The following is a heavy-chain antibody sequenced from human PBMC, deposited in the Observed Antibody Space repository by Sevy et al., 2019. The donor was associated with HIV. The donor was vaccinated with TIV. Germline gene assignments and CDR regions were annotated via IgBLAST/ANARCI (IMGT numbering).Heavy chain of an antibody. D-gene: IGHD3-16*01. Sequence: SETLSLTCTVSGGSISLYYWSWIRQPAGKGLEWIGHIYGSGGTSYNPSLKSRGTMSVDTSKNQSSLKLTSVTAADTAVYYCAREARLGAPLGYWGQGTLVTVSS. CDR1: GGSISLYY. J-gene: IGHJ4*02. CDR3: AREARLGAPLGY. CDR2: IYGSGGT. V-gene: IGHV4-4*07.